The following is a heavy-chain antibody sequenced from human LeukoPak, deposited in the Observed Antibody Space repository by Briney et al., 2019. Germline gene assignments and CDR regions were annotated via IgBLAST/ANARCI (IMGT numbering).Heavy chain of an antibody. CDR3: ARGGQGDGYSADEAFDI. D-gene: IGHD5-24*01. CDR1: GDSVSSNSTA. CDR2: TYYRSKWYS. J-gene: IGHJ3*02. Sequence: SQTLSLTCAVSGDSVSSNSTACNWIRQSPSRGLEWLGRTYYRSKWYSDYAVSVKSRITINPDTSKNQFSLQLNSVTPEDTAVYYCARGGQGDGYSADEAFDIWGQGTMVTVSS. V-gene: IGHV6-1*01.